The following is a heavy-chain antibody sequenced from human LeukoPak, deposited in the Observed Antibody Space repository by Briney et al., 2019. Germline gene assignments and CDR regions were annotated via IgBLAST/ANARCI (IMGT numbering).Heavy chain of an antibody. D-gene: IGHD2-8*02. CDR2: IYYSRTL. CDR1: GGSLTSRSFH. V-gene: IGHV4-39*01. J-gene: IGHJ4*02. Sequence: SDTLSLTRIFSGGSLTSRSFHWGWIRRPPGKGLEWIQSIYYSRTLHYNPSRKGRATLSVDPSQNQFSLNLTAVTPPDTAVLSRARHAWVGRTGFDYWGRGTLVTVSS. CDR3: ARHAWVGRTGFDY.